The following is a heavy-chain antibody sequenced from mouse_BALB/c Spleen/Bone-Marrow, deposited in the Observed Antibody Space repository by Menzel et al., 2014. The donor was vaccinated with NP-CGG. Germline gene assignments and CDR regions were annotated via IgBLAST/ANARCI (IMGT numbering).Heavy chain of an antibody. V-gene: IGHV1-4*01. CDR1: GYTFTSYT. D-gene: IGHD2-1*01. CDR3: ARRYYGNPFDY. J-gene: IGHJ2*01. Sequence: QVQLKESGAEPARPGASVKMSCKASGYTFTSYTMHWVKQRPGQGLEWIGYINPSSGYTNYNQKFKDKAILTADKSSSTAYMQLSSLTSEDSAVYYCARRYYGNPFDYWGQGTTLTVSS. CDR2: INPSSGYT.